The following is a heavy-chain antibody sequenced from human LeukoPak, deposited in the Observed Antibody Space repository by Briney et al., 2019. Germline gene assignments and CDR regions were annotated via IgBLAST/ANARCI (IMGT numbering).Heavy chain of an antibody. D-gene: IGHD2-15*01. CDR3: ARLEYCSGGSCYSS. CDR1: GGSFSGYY. J-gene: IGHJ5*02. V-gene: IGHV4-34*01. CDR2: INHSGST. Sequence: SETLSLTCAVYGGSFSGYYWSWIRQPPGKGLEWIGEINHSGSTNYNPSLKSRVTISVDPSKNQFSLKLSSVTAADTAVYYCARLEYCSGGSCYSSWGQGTLVTVSS.